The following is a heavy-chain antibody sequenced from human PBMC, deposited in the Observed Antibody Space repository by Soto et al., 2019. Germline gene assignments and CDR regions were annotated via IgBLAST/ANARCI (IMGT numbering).Heavy chain of an antibody. CDR1: GGTFSSYT. CDR2: IIPILGIA. V-gene: IGHV1-69*02. Sequence: GASVKVSCKASGGTFSSYTISWVRQALGQGLEWMGRIIPILGIANYAQKFQGRVTITADKSTSTAYMELSSLRSEDTAVYYCARATYSGYEGTPDYWGQGTLVTVSS. CDR3: ARATYSGYEGTPDY. J-gene: IGHJ4*02. D-gene: IGHD5-12*01.